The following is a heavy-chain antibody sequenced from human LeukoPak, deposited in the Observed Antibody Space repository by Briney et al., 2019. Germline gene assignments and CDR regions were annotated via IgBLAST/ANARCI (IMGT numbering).Heavy chain of an antibody. CDR2: INKDGGLT. CDR1: RFTFSNYW. J-gene: IGHJ3*02. V-gene: IGHV3-74*01. D-gene: IGHD1-26*01. CDR3: AREDWGQAGATNAFDI. Sequence: GGSLRLSCAASRFTFSNYWMHWVRQAPGKGLVWVSRINKDGGLTIYADSVKGRFTISRDNAKNSLYLQMNSLRAEDTAVYYCAREDWGQAGATNAFDIWGQGTMVTVSS.